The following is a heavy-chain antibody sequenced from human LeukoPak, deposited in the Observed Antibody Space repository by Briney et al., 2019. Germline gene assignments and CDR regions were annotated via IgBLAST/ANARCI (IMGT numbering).Heavy chain of an antibody. CDR2: IRSKANSYAT. Sequence: PGGSLRLSCAASGFTFSGSAMHWVRQASGKGLEWVGRIRSKANSYATAYAASVKGRFTISRDDSKNTAYLQMNSLKTEDTAVYYCARATKRITMARGVISGNSGYFDYWGQGTLVTVSS. CDR3: ARATKRITMARGVISGNSGYFDY. J-gene: IGHJ4*02. CDR1: GFTFSGSA. D-gene: IGHD3-10*01. V-gene: IGHV3-73*01.